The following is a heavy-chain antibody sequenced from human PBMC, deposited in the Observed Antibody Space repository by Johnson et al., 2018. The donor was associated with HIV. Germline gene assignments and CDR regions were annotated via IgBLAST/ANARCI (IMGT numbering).Heavy chain of an antibody. CDR3: TRDSGITGTTGDAFDI. J-gene: IGHJ3*02. CDR1: GFTFDDYG. Sequence: VQLVESGGVLVRPGGSLRLSCAASGFTFDDYGMSWVRQAPGKGLEWVSGINWNGGSTGYADYVKGRFTISRDTAKNSLYLQMNSLRAEDTALYYCTRDSGITGTTGDAFDIWGQGTMVTVSS. CDR2: INWNGGST. V-gene: IGHV3-20*04. D-gene: IGHD1-20*01.